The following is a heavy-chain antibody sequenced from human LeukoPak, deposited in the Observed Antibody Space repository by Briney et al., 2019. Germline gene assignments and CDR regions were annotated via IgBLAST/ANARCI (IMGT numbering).Heavy chain of an antibody. Sequence: PSETLSLTCAVYGGSFSGYYWSWIRQPPGKGLEWIGEINHSGSTNYNPSLKSRVTISVDTSKNQFSLKLSSVTAADTAVYYCAREPAVRGVIGRRFDPWGQGTLVTVSS. CDR3: AREPAVRGVIGRRFDP. CDR2: INHSGST. CDR1: GGSFSGYY. D-gene: IGHD3-10*01. J-gene: IGHJ5*02. V-gene: IGHV4-34*01.